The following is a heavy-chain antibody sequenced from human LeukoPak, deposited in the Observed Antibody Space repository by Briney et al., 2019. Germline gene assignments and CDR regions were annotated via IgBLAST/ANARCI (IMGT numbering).Heavy chain of an antibody. CDR1: GFTFSSYA. J-gene: IGHJ4*02. CDR2: ISYDGSNK. D-gene: IGHD2-2*01. V-gene: IGHV3-30*01. CDR3: ARSREVPAVTSNYFDY. Sequence: GGSLRLSCAASGFTFSSYAMHWVRQAPGKGLEWVAVISYDGSNKYYADSVKGRFTISRDNSKNTLYLQMNSLRAEDTAVYYCARSREVPAVTSNYFDYWGQGTLVTVSS.